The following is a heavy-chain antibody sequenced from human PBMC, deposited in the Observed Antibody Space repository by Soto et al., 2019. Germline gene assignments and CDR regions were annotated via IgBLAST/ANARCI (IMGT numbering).Heavy chain of an antibody. V-gene: IGHV3-30-3*01. CDR2: ISYDGSNK. CDR3: ASWLKTSGWYVLLEGSFDY. CDR1: AFVFSRSA. Sequence: PGRPLRLSYAAAAFVFSRSAMHWVRQAPGKGLAWVAVISYDGSNKYYADSGKGRFTISRDNAKNSLYLQMNSLRAEDTAVYYCASWLKTSGWYVLLEGSFDYWGQGTLVTVSS. D-gene: IGHD6-19*01. J-gene: IGHJ4*02.